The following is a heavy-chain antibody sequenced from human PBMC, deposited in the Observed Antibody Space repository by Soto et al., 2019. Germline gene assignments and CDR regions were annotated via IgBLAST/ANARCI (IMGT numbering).Heavy chain of an antibody. CDR2: MYYGVST. Sequence: PSETLSLTCTVSGSSISSSGYYWGWIRQPPGKGLEWIGSMYYGVSTYYNPSLKSRVTVSVDASKNQFSLNLSSVTAADTAVYYCARLPSRHLVDYWGQGTLVT. CDR3: ARLPSRHLVDY. J-gene: IGHJ4*02. CDR1: GSSISSSGYY. V-gene: IGHV4-39*01. D-gene: IGHD3-3*02.